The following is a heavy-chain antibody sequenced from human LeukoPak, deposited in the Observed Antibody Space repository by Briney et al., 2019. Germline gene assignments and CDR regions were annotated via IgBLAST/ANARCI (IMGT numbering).Heavy chain of an antibody. Sequence: GGSLRLSCAASGFPFTTYTMNWVRQAPGKGLEWVSSITSSSSYIYYADSVKGRFTSSRDNAKNSLYLQMISLRVEDTAVYYCARVSGGDHYYYALDVWGQGTTVTVSS. CDR3: ARVSGGDHYYYALDV. D-gene: IGHD2-21*02. CDR2: ITSSSSYI. CDR1: GFPFTTYT. J-gene: IGHJ6*02. V-gene: IGHV3-21*01.